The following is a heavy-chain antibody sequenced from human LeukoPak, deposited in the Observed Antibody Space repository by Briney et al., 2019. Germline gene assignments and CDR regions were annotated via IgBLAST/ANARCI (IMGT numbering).Heavy chain of an antibody. J-gene: IGHJ4*02. CDR3: ARHTKMRGSFDY. D-gene: IGHD1-26*01. V-gene: IGHV4-59*01. CDR1: GGTISSYY. CDR2: IYYSGST. Sequence: SETLSLTCTVSGGTISSYYCSWIRQPTGKGLEWMGYIYYSGSTNYNPSLKRRVTITVDKTKNQLSLKLSSGTSADAAVYYCARHTKMRGSFDYWGQGTLVTVSS.